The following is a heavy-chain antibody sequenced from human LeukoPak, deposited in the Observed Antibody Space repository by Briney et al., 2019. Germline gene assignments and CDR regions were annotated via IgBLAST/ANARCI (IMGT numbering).Heavy chain of an antibody. CDR1: GGSIRRGSHY. Sequence: PSETLSLTSTVSGGSIRRGSHYWAWIRQPPGKGLEWIGSIYYSGSTYYNPSLENRVTISIDTSKNHFSLKLSSLSAADTSVYYCAKREEIRGNFVDLWGQGTLVTVS. CDR3: AKREEIRGNFVDL. D-gene: IGHD2/OR15-2a*01. CDR2: IYYSGST. J-gene: IGHJ4*02. V-gene: IGHV4-39*02.